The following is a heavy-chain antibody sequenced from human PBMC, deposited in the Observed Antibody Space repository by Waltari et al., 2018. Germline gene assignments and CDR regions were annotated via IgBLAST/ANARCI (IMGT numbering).Heavy chain of an antibody. V-gene: IGHV4-4*02. CDR2: IYHSGST. CDR1: GGSISSSNC. Sequence: QVQLQESGPGLVKPSWTLSLTCAVSGGSISSSNCWRWVRQPPGKGLEWIGEIYHSGSTNYNPSLKSRVTISVDKSKNQFSLKLSSVTAADTAVYYCARDKVVVPAASGGYWFDPWGQGTLVTVSS. D-gene: IGHD2-2*01. J-gene: IGHJ5*02. CDR3: ARDKVVVPAASGGYWFDP.